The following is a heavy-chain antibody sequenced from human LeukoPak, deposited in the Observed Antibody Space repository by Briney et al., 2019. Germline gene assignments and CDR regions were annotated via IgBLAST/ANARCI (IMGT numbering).Heavy chain of an antibody. CDR2: MNPNSGNT. D-gene: IGHD6-13*01. CDR1: GYTFTSYD. CDR3: ARISSSNWYNERGAFDV. J-gene: IGHJ3*01. V-gene: IGHV1-8*01. Sequence: GSVKVSCKASGYTFTSYDINWVRQATGQGLEWMGWMNPNSGNTGYAQKFQGRVTMTRNTSISTAYMELSSLRSEDTAVYYCARISSSNWYNERGAFDVWGQGTMVTVSS.